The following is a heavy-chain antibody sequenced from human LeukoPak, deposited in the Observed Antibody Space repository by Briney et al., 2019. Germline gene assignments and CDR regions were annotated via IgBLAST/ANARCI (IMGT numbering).Heavy chain of an antibody. J-gene: IGHJ6*04. CDR2: ISSSSSYI. CDR1: GFTFSSYS. CDR3: ARADSSGWYDGYYYYYGMDV. D-gene: IGHD6-19*01. V-gene: IGHV3-21*01. Sequence: GGSLRLSCAASGFTFSSYSMNWVRQAPGKGLEWVSSISSSSSYIYYADSVKGRFTISRDNAENSLYLQMNSLRAEDTAVYYCARADSSGWYDGYYYYYGMDVWGKGTTVTVSS.